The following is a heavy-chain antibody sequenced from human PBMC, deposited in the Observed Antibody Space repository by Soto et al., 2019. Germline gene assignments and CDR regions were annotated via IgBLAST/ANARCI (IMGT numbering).Heavy chain of an antibody. CDR2: ISTDSDRA. CDR3: VRDRDCSSFSFLDSFDI. Sequence: QIQLVQSGAEVKKAGASVKVSCKASGYAFNKHGISWVRQAPGQGLEWKGWISTDSDRADYAKKFQGRITMTTDKSTTTDYMDLRSLRSGDTAIDFSVRDRDCSSFSFLDSFDISGQGKMVSVSS. CDR1: GYAFNKHG. V-gene: IGHV1-18*01. D-gene: IGHD2-2*01. J-gene: IGHJ3*02.